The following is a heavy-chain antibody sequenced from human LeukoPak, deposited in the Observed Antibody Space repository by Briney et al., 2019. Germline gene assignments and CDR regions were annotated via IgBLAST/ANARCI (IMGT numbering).Heavy chain of an antibody. CDR1: GYTFTGYY. CDR2: INPNSGGT. Sequence: ASVKVSCKASGYTFTGYYMHWVRQAPGQGLEWMGRINPNSGGTGYAQKFQGRVTITRNTSISTAYMELSSLRSEDTAVYYCARRRPYCSSTSCQRRNAFDIWGQGTMVTVSS. CDR3: ARRRPYCSSTSCQRRNAFDI. J-gene: IGHJ3*02. D-gene: IGHD2-2*01. V-gene: IGHV1-2*06.